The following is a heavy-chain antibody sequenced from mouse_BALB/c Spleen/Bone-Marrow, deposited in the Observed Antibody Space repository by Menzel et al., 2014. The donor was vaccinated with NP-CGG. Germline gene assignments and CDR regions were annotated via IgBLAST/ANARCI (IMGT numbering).Heavy chain of an antibody. J-gene: IGHJ2*01. CDR2: IWSGGST. CDR1: GFSFPNYG. D-gene: IGHD4-1*01. Sequence: QVQLKESGPGLVQPSQSLSITCTVSGFSFPNYGVHWVRQSPGKGLEWLGVIWSGGSTDCNAAFISRLSISKDNSKSQVFFKMNSLQVNDTAIYYCARNPVGRNYFDYWGQGTTLTVSS. CDR3: ARNPVGRNYFDY. V-gene: IGHV2-2*02.